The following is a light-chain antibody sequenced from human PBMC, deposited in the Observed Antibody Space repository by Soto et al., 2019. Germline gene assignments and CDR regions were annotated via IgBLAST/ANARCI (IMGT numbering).Light chain of an antibody. Sequence: EIVLTQSPATLSLSPGDRATLSCRASQSISSALAWYQQKPGQAPRLLIYDASNRATGIPARFSGSGSGTDFTLTISGLESADFAVFYCQQRSKWPLTFGGGTKVEIK. CDR2: DAS. J-gene: IGKJ4*01. V-gene: IGKV3-11*01. CDR3: QQRSKWPLT. CDR1: QSISSA.